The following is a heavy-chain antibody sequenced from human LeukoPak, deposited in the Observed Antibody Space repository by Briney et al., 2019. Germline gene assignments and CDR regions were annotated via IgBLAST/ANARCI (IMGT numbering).Heavy chain of an antibody. CDR1: GFTFSSYS. V-gene: IGHV3-15*01. CDR3: MIDVPGESYPFDY. CDR2: IKSKRDFETI. Sequence: GGSLRLSCAASGFTFSSYSMNWGRQAPGKGLEWVGRIKSKRDFETIDYAAPVKGRFTISRDDSRNTLYLQMNSLKIEDTALYYCMIDVPGESYPFDYWGQGTLVTVSS. J-gene: IGHJ4*02. D-gene: IGHD1-26*01.